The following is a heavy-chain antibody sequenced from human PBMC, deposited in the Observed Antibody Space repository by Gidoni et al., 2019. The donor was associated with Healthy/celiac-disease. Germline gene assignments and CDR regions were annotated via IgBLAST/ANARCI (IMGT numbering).Heavy chain of an antibody. V-gene: IGHV3-30*18. CDR2: ISYDGSNK. Sequence: QVQLVESGGGVVQPGRSLRLSCAASGFTFSSYGMPWVRQAPGKGLEWVAVISYDGSNKYYADSVKGRFTISRDNSKNTLYLQMNSLRAEDTAVYYCAKTHGRDAFDIWGQGTMVTVSS. CDR1: GFTFSSYG. CDR3: AKTHGRDAFDI. J-gene: IGHJ3*02.